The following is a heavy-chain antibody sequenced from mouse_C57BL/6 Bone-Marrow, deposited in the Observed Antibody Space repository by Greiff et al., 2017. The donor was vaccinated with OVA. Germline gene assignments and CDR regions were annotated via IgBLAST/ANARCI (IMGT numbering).Heavy chain of an antibody. CDR1: GYTFTSYG. Sequence: VQLQQSGAELARPGASVKLSCKASGYTFTSYGISWVKQRTGQGLEWIGEIYPRSGNTYYNEKFKGKATLTADKSSSTAYMELRSLTSEDSAVYFCARSGFYYYGSSYLAWFAYRGQGTLVTVSA. CDR2: IYPRSGNT. V-gene: IGHV1-81*01. J-gene: IGHJ3*01. D-gene: IGHD1-1*01. CDR3: ARSGFYYYGSSYLAWFAY.